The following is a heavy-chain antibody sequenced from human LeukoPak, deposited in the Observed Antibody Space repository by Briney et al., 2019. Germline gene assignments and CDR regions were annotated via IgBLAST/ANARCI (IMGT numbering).Heavy chain of an antibody. CDR3: ARDLSGYGYVKFDC. CDR1: GFTFRSYH. CDR2: INSVSSSI. D-gene: IGHD5-12*01. V-gene: IGHV3-21*01. J-gene: IGHJ4*02. Sequence: GGSLRLSCAASGFTFRSYHMNWVRQAPGKGLELVSSINSVSSSIYYADSVKGRFTISRDNDKSSLYLQMNSLRAEDTAVYYCARDLSGYGYVKFDCWGQGTLVTVSP.